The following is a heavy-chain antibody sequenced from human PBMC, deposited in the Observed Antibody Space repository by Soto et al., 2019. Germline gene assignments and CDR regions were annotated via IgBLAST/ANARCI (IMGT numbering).Heavy chain of an antibody. Sequence: PGGSLRLSCAASGFTFSTYAMHWVRQAPGKGLQYVSSINSNGGTTYYADSVKGRFTISRDNSESTLYLQMGSLRPEDVAVYYCARAGELWSNFDYWGRGILVTVSS. V-gene: IGHV3-64*02. CDR3: ARAGELWSNFDY. CDR2: INSNGGTT. D-gene: IGHD3-10*01. J-gene: IGHJ4*02. CDR1: GFTFSTYA.